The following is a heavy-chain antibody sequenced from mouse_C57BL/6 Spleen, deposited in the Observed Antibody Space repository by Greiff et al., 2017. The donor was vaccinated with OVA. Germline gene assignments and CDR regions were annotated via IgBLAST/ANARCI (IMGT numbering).Heavy chain of an antibody. J-gene: IGHJ2*01. CDR1: GFTFSSYA. CDR3: ARDAYYYGSSPYYFDY. CDR2: ISDGGSYT. Sequence: EVNVVESGGGLVKPGGSLKLSCAASGFTFSSYAMSWVRQTPEKRLEWVATISDGGSYTYYPDNVKGRFTISRDNAKNNLYLQMSHLKSEDTAMYYCARDAYYYGSSPYYFDYWGQGTTLTVSS. D-gene: IGHD1-1*01. V-gene: IGHV5-4*01.